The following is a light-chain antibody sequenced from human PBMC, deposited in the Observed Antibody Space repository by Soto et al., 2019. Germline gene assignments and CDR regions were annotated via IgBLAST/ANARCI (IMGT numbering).Light chain of an antibody. CDR3: SSYTTSNTLV. CDR2: DVS. V-gene: IGLV2-14*01. CDR1: TSDVGTYNF. J-gene: IGLJ2*01. Sequence: QSALTQPASVSVAPGQSITISCTGTTSDVGTYNFISWYQQHPGKAPKLMIFDVSDRPSGVSNRFSGSKSGNTASLTISGLQAEDEADYYCSSYTTSNTLVFGGGTKVTVL.